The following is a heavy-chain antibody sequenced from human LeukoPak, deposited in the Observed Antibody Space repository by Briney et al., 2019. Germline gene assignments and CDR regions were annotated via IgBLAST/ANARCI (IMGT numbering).Heavy chain of an antibody. D-gene: IGHD2-2*01. V-gene: IGHV3-23*01. CDR1: GFIFSRYA. Sequence: GGSLRLSCAASGFIFSRYAVGWVRQASGKGLEWVSVISGNGGSTYYADSVKGRFTISRDHSRNTLYLQMNSLRGEDTAVYFCAREAPGYFDYWGLGALVTVSS. J-gene: IGHJ4*02. CDR3: AREAPGYFDY. CDR2: ISGNGGST.